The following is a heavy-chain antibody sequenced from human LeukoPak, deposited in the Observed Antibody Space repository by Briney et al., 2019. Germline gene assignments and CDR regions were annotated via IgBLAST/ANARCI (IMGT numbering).Heavy chain of an antibody. D-gene: IGHD5-12*01. J-gene: IGHJ5*02. CDR1: GFTFSSYW. V-gene: IGHV3-74*01. CDR3: AGGYSGYNNWLDP. Sequence: GGSLRLSCAASGFTFSSYWMHWVRHVPGKGLVCVSRITSDGSSTSYADSVRGRFTISRDNAKNMLYLQMNSLRAEDTAVYYCAGGYSGYNNWLDPWGQGTLVTVSS. CDR2: ITSDGSST.